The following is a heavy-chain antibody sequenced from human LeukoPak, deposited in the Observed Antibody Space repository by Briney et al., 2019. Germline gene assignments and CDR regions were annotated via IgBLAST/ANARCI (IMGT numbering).Heavy chain of an antibody. Sequence: PSETLSLTCTVSGGSISSGDYYWSWIRQPAGKGLEWIGRMYISGSTDHNPPLKSRVTMSLDTSKNQFSLKLTSVTAADTAVYYCARDRGGAAAGNWFDSWGQGTLVIVSS. CDR1: GGSISSGDYY. J-gene: IGHJ5*01. CDR3: ARDRGGAAAGNWFDS. CDR2: MYISGST. D-gene: IGHD6-13*01. V-gene: IGHV4-61*02.